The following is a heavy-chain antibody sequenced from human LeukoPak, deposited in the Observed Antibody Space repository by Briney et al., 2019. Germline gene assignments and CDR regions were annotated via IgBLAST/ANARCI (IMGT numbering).Heavy chain of an antibody. V-gene: IGHV3-7*01. J-gene: IGHJ4*02. Sequence: GGSLRLSCAAPGFTFSKYWMSWVRQAPGKGLEWVANIKQDGSEAHYVDSVRGRFTISRDNAKNSLYLQMSTLRAEDTAVYYCARVWEASESFYRPNDCWGQGTLVTVSS. D-gene: IGHD3-10*01. CDR3: ARVWEASESFYRPNDC. CDR1: GFTFSKYW. CDR2: IKQDGSEA.